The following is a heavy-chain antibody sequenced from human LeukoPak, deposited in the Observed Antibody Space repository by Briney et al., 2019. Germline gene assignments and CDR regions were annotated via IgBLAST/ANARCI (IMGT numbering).Heavy chain of an antibody. CDR3: ARKDPGYSGYSDFDY. J-gene: IGHJ4*02. D-gene: IGHD5-12*01. V-gene: IGHV4-4*07. CDR2: ISGSGST. Sequence: SETLSLTCTVSGGSISYFYWSWIRQAAGKGLEWIGRISGSGSTDYNASLKSRVTMSVDTSKNQLSLKVISVTAADTAVYYCARKDPGYSGYSDFDYWGQGTLVTVSS. CDR1: GGSISYFY.